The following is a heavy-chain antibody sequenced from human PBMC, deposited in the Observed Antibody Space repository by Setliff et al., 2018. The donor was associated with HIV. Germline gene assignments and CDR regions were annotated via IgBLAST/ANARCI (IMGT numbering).Heavy chain of an antibody. CDR3: AKEQVPAAIQFHYYYMDV. D-gene: IGHD2-2*01. V-gene: IGHV3-33*06. Sequence: GGSLRLSCAASGFTFSNYGMHWVRQAPGKGLEWVAVIWYDANNKYYADSAKGRFTISRDNSKNTLYLQMNSLRAEDTAVYYCAKEQVPAAIQFHYYYMDVWGKGTTVTVSS. J-gene: IGHJ6*03. CDR1: GFTFSNYG. CDR2: IWYDANNK.